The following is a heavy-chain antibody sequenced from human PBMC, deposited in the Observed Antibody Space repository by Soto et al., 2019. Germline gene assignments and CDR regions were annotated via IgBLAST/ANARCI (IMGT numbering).Heavy chain of an antibody. D-gene: IGHD1-26*01. J-gene: IGHJ4*02. Sequence: SETLSLTCAVYGKSLSGYYWSWIRQPPGKALEWIGEINHSGNTNYNPSLKSRVTISVDTSKNQLFLNLSSVTAADTAMYYCARHNVRGRTIAGAAEFWGQGTLVTVYS. CDR2: INHSGNT. CDR1: GKSLSGYY. V-gene: IGHV4-34*01. CDR3: ARHNVRGRTIAGAAEF.